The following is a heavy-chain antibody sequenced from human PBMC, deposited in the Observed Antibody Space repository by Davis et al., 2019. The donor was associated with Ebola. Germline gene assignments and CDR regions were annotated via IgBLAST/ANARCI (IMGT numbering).Heavy chain of an antibody. J-gene: IGHJ4*02. D-gene: IGHD3-22*01. CDR1: ADSISSYY. CDR2: ICDSGST. V-gene: IGHV4-59*12. Sequence: PSETLSLTCTVPADSISSYYWSWIRQPPGKGLEWIGYICDSGSTSYNPSLQSRVTILVDTSKSQFSLKLSSVTAADTAVYYCARENEYYYDSSGYYSSFDYWGQGTLVTVSS. CDR3: ARENEYYYDSSGYYSSFDY.